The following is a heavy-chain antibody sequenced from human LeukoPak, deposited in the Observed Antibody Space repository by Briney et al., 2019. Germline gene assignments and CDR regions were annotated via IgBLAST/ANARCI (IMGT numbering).Heavy chain of an antibody. J-gene: IGHJ6*03. CDR3: ALQVHYYYMDV. V-gene: IGHV1-69*05. CDR2: IIPIFGTA. Sequence: EASVKVSCTASGGTFSSYAISWVRQAPGQGLEWMGGIIPIFGTANYAQKFQGRVTITTDESTSTAYMELSSLRSEDTAVYYCALQVHYYYMDVWGKGTTVTVSS. CDR1: GGTFSSYA.